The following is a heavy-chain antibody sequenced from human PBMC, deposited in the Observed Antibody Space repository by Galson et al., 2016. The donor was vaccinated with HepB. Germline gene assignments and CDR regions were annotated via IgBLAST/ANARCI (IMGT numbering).Heavy chain of an antibody. CDR2: IYGDDSDT. V-gene: IGHV5-51*01. Sequence: QSGAEVKKPGESLKISCKGSGYTFTSYWVAWARQMPGKSLEWMGIIYGDDSDTRYSPSFQGHVTISADKSISTAYLHWSSLKASDTAIYYCARSPIVFPNSPSDWASYYYYYMDVWGKGTTVTVSS. D-gene: IGHD6-6*01. CDR1: GYTFTSYW. CDR3: ARSPIVFPNSPSDWASYYYYYMDV. J-gene: IGHJ6*03.